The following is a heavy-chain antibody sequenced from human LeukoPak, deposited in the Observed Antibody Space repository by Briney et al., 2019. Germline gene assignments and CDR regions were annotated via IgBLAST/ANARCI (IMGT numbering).Heavy chain of an antibody. Sequence: GGSLRLSSAASGFTFSSYPMHRVRQAPGKRLGWVSGIRGGGDNTVYADSVKRRFTISRDNSKNTLYLQMNGLRADDTAVYYCAKDRSVRSGTYYDFDQWGQGTLVTVSS. V-gene: IGHV3-23*01. CDR2: IRGGGDNT. D-gene: IGHD1-26*01. CDR3: AKDRSVRSGTYYDFDQ. CDR1: GFTFSSYP. J-gene: IGHJ4*02.